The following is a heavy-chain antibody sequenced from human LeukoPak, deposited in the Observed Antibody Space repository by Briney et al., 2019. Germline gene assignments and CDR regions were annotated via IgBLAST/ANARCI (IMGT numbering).Heavy chain of an antibody. CDR3: ARSYDILTGYTWFDP. J-gene: IGHJ5*02. Sequence: PGGSLRLSCAASGFTFSSYSMNWVRQAPGKGLEWVSSISSSSSYIYYADSVKGRFTISRDNAKNSLYLQMNSLRAEDTAVYYCARSYDILTGYTWFDPWGQGTLVTVSS. CDR1: GFTFSSYS. CDR2: ISSSSSYI. V-gene: IGHV3-21*01. D-gene: IGHD3-9*01.